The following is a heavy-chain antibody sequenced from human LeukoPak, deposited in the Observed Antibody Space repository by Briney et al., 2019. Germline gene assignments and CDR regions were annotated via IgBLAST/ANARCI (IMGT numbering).Heavy chain of an antibody. CDR1: GYSISSGYY. D-gene: IGHD3-16*01. V-gene: IGHV4-38-2*02. J-gene: IGHJ4*02. CDR2: IDHSGST. CDR3: ARDAALAQAVMFAY. Sequence: PSETLSLTCTVSGYSISSGYYWGWIRQPPGKGLEWTGSIDHSGSTYYNPSLKSRITISVDTSKNQFSLKLSSATAADTAVYYCARDAALAQAVMFAYCGQATLVTAS.